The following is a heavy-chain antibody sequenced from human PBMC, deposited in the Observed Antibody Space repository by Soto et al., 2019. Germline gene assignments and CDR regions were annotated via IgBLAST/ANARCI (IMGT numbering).Heavy chain of an antibody. CDR2: ISYDGSNK. V-gene: IGHV3-30*03. Sequence: GGSLRLSCAASGFTFSSYGMHWVRQAPGKGLEWVAVISYDGSNKYYADSVKGRFTISRDNSKNTLYLQMNSLRAEYSVVYYCSYTEGGSSWYSPLYYYGLDVWGQGTTVTVSS. CDR1: GFTFSSYG. D-gene: IGHD6-13*01. J-gene: IGHJ6*02. CDR3: SYTEGGSSWYSPLYYYGLDV.